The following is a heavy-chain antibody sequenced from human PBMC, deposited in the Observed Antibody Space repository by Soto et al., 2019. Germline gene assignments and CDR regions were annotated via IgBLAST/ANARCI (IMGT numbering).Heavy chain of an antibody. CDR3: ARESVVSPTMYSFAY. J-gene: IGHJ4*02. CDR1: GDTFSSST. D-gene: IGHD3-10*02. V-gene: IGHV1-69*06. CDR2: IIPIFGTA. Sequence: ASVKVSCKASGDTFSSSTFSWVRQAPGQGLEWMGGIIPIFGTANYAQKFQGRVTITADKSTSTAYMEVRSLRSEDTAVYYCARESVVSPTMYSFAYWGQGTLVTVSS.